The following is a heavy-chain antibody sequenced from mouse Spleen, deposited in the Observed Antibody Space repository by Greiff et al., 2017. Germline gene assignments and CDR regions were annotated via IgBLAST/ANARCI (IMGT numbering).Heavy chain of an antibody. CDR2: IDPSDSYT. J-gene: IGHJ3*01. CDR1: GYTFTSYW. V-gene: IGHV1-69*02. CDR3: ARSTGSSWFAY. D-gene: IGHD4-1*02. Sequence: VQLQQPGAELVKPGASVKLSCKASGYTFTSYWMHWVKQRPGQGLEWIGEIDPSDSYTNYNQKFKGKATLTVDKSSSTAYMQLSSLTSEDSAVYYCARSTGSSWFAYWGQGTLVTVSA.